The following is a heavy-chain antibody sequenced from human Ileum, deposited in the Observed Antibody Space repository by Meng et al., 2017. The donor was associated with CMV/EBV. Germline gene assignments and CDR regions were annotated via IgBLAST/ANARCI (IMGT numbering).Heavy chain of an antibody. Sequence: QHPLQESGPGLVKPSETLSLTCTASGGSTTSSTYYWGWIRQPPGKGLEWIGSVYYSGTTYYNPSLKSRVNMSIDTSKNRFSLKLSSATAADTAVYYCARNVGFYSSQIAYWGQGALVTVSS. V-gene: IGHV4-39*07. J-gene: IGHJ4*02. CDR1: GGSTTSSTYY. CDR3: ARNVGFYSSQIAY. D-gene: IGHD3-3*01. CDR2: VYYSGTT.